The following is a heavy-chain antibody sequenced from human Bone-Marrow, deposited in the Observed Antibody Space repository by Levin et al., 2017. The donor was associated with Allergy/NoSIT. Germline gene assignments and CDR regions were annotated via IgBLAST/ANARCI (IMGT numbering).Heavy chain of an antibody. Sequence: ASETLSLTCTVSGGSISSSRYYWGWIRQPPGKGLEWVANIYYDGDTHYNPSLKSRVTVSRDSSKNQFSLHLRSVTAADTAMYFCARRPSDYNILTGDYEAHFDRWGTGTLVTVSS. V-gene: IGHV4-39*01. CDR3: ARRPSDYNILTGDYEAHFDR. J-gene: IGHJ4*02. CDR2: IYYDGDT. CDR1: GGSISSSRYY. D-gene: IGHD3-9*01.